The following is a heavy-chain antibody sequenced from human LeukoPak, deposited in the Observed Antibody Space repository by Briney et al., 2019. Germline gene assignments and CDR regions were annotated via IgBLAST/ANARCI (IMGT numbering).Heavy chain of an antibody. J-gene: IGHJ4*02. D-gene: IGHD6-13*01. CDR2: ISSSSSYI. Sequence: GGSLRLSCAASGFTFSRYSMNWVRQAPGKGLEWVSSISSSSSYIYYADSVKGRFTISRDNAKNSLYLQMNSLRAEDTALYYCARDLAAAGAFDYWGQGTLVTVSS. CDR3: ARDLAAAGAFDY. V-gene: IGHV3-21*04. CDR1: GFTFSRYS.